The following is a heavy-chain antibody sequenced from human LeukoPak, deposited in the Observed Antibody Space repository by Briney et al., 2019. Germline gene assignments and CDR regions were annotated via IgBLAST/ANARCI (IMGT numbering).Heavy chain of an antibody. CDR3: ARAENGYSSSWSYQYYYYMDV. J-gene: IGHJ6*03. V-gene: IGHV3-21*01. D-gene: IGHD6-13*01. CDR1: GFTFSSYS. CDR2: ISSSSSDI. Sequence: GGSLRLSCAASGFTFSSYSMKWVRQAPGKGLEWVSSISSSSSDIYYADSVKGRFTISRDNAKNSLYLQRNSLRAEDTAVYYCARAENGYSSSWSYQYYYYMDVGGKGTTVTVSS.